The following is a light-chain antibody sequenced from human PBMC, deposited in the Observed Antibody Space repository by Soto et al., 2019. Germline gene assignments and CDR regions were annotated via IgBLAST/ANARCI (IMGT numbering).Light chain of an antibody. CDR3: QQYGSSP. Sequence: EIVLTQSPGTLSLSPGERATLSCRASQSVSSSYLAWYQQKPGQAPRLLIYGASSRATGIPDRFSGSGSGTDFTLTISGLEPEDFAVYYCQQYGSSPFGQGTKVDIK. CDR1: QSVSSSY. CDR2: GAS. J-gene: IGKJ1*01. V-gene: IGKV3-20*01.